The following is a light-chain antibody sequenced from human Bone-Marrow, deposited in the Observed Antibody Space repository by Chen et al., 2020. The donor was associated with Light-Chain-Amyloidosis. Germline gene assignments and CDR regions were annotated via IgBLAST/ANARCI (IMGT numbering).Light chain of an antibody. Sequence: DIVLTQSPGTLSLSPGEGANLSCRASQTISSTYLTWYQQKFGQAPRLLIYGSSSRATGIPDRFTGSGSGTDFTLTINRLEPEDFAMYYCQQYGTSPLTFGGGTKVEIK. V-gene: IGKV3-20*01. CDR3: QQYGTSPLT. CDR2: GSS. J-gene: IGKJ4*01. CDR1: QTISSTY.